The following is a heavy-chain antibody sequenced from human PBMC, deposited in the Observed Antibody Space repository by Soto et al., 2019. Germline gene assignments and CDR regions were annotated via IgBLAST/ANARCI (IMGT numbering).Heavy chain of an antibody. Sequence: GASVKVSCKASGYTFTSYYMHWVRQAPGQGLEWMGIINPSGGSTSYAQKFQGRVTMTRDTSTSTVYMELSSLRSEDTAVYYFARVSVGILRYFDWLSYGMDVWGQGTTVTVSS. CDR3: ARVSVGILRYFDWLSYGMDV. J-gene: IGHJ6*02. V-gene: IGHV1-46*01. CDR1: GYTFTSYY. D-gene: IGHD3-9*01. CDR2: INPSGGST.